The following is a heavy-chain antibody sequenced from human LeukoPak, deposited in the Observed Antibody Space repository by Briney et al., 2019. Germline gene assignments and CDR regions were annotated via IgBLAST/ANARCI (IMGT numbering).Heavy chain of an antibody. CDR3: AKFRSPGADCIDTSCYGGFDS. J-gene: IGHJ4*02. CDR2: FSDNGGYT. V-gene: IGHV3-23*01. D-gene: IGHD2-2*01. Sequence: PGGSLRLSCRASGFTFSDYAMSWVRQAPGKGLEWVSGFSDNGGYTYYADSVKGRFTIPRDKSKNTLFMQMNSLRAEDTAIYYCAKFRSPGADCIDTSCYGGFDSWGQGTLVTVSS. CDR1: GFTFSDYA.